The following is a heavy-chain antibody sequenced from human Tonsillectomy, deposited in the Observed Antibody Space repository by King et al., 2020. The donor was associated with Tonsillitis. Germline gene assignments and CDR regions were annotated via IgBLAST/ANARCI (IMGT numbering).Heavy chain of an antibody. CDR3: ARAYYYDTSRRPDY. CDR2: ISYDGSNK. Sequence: VQLVESGGGVVQPGRSLRLSCAASGFTFSTYGIHWVRQAPGKGLEWVALISYDGSNKYYADPVRGRFTISRDTSKNTVYLQMNSLRAEDTAVYYCARAYYYDTSRRPDYWGQGTLITVSS. D-gene: IGHD3-22*01. CDR1: GFTFSTYG. J-gene: IGHJ4*02. V-gene: IGHV3-33*05.